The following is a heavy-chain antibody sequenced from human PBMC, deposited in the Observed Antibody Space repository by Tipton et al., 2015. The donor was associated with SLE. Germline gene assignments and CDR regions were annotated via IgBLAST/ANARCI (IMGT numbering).Heavy chain of an antibody. Sequence: TLSLTCTVSGGSISSHYWSWIRQPPGKGLEWIGYIYYSGSTNYNPSLKSRVTISIDTSKNHFSLKLTSVTAADTAVYYCARRPPSYCTNGVCEVWGQGILVTVSS. D-gene: IGHD2-8*01. V-gene: IGHV4-59*08. J-gene: IGHJ4*02. CDR1: GGSISSHY. CDR2: IYYSGST. CDR3: ARRPPSYCTNGVCEV.